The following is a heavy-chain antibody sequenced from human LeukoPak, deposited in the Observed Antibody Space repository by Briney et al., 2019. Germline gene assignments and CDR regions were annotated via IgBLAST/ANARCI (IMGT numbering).Heavy chain of an antibody. CDR3: ARGGSSSSSFGY. V-gene: IGHV1-69*04. CDR1: GGIFSNYG. Sequence: SVKVSCKASGGIFSNYGISWVRQAPGQGLEWMGRIIPILGIANYAQKFQGRVTITADESTSTAYMELSSLRSEDTAVYYCARGGSSSSSFGYWGQGTLVTVSS. D-gene: IGHD6-6*01. CDR2: IIPILGIA. J-gene: IGHJ4*02.